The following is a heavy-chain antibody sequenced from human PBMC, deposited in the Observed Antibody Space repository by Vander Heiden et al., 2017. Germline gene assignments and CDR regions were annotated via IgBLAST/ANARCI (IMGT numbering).Heavy chain of an antibody. CDR2: SSDYTGNT. D-gene: IGHD6-19*01. Sequence: QVQLVQSGAEVKKPGPSVKVSCKASGNTFTSYAISWVRQAQGQGLEWMGWSSDYTGNTNYEQKLQGRVTMTTDTSTSTAYMELRSLRSDDTAVYYCARDWDRSGWYEYWGQGTLVTVSS. J-gene: IGHJ4*02. CDR3: ARDWDRSGWYEY. CDR1: GNTFTSYA. V-gene: IGHV1-18*01.